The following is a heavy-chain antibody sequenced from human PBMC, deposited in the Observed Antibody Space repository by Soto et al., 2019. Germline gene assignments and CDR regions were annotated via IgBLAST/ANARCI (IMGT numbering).Heavy chain of an antibody. CDR2: INSDGSST. V-gene: IGHV3-74*01. CDR3: ARGGVGRYCSSTSCYTWVFDY. J-gene: IGHJ4*02. Sequence: EVQLVESGGGLVQPGGSLRLSCAASGFTFSSYWMHWVRQAPGKGLVWVSRINSDGSSTSYADSVKGRFTISRDNAKNTLYLKRNSLRAEDTAVYYCARGGVGRYCSSTSCYTWVFDYWGQGTLVTVSS. D-gene: IGHD2-2*02. CDR1: GFTFSSYW.